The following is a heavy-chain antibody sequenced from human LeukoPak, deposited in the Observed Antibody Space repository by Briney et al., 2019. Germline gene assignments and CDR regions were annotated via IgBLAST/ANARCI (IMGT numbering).Heavy chain of an antibody. J-gene: IGHJ6*02. D-gene: IGHD2/OR15-2a*01. CDR2: INHSGST. V-gene: IGHV4-34*01. CDR3: ARNSPSYYYYGMDV. CDR1: GGSFSGYY. Sequence: TSETLSLTCAVYGGSFSGYYWSWIRQPPGKGLEWIGEINHSGSTNYNPSLKSRVTISVDTSKNQFSLKLSSVTAADTAVYYCARNSPSYYYYGMDVWGQGTTVTVSS.